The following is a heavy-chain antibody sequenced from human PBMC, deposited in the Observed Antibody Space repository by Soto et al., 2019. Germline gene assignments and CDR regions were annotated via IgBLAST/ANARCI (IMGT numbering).Heavy chain of an antibody. J-gene: IGHJ4*02. Sequence: CCAASSFTVRNSAIHWVRKAPGKGLEWVAVISRDGSHKYYLDSVKGRFTISRDNSKDTVNLLMNSLRDDDSAMYYCARSRNSAVADSFDFWGQGTLVTVSS. CDR1: SFTVRNSA. D-gene: IGHD1-26*01. CDR2: ISRDGSHK. CDR3: ARSRNSAVADSFDF. V-gene: IGHV3-30*19.